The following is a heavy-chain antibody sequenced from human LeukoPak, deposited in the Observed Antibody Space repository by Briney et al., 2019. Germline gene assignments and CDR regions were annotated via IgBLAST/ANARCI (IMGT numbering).Heavy chain of an antibody. CDR3: ATYRQTSEFDY. CDR1: GFTFSTYS. V-gene: IGHV3-48*04. Sequence: GGSLRLSCAASGFTFSTYSMKWVRQAPGKGLEWVSYISSGSSTIYYADSVKGRFTISRDNAKNSLYLRMNSLRAEDTAVYYCATYRQTSEFDYWGQGTLVTVSS. J-gene: IGHJ4*02. CDR2: ISSGSSTI. D-gene: IGHD1-14*01.